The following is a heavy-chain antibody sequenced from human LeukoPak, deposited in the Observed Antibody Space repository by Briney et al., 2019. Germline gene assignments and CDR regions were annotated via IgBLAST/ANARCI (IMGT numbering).Heavy chain of an antibody. CDR2: ISSSSSYI. J-gene: IGHJ3*02. CDR1: GFTFSSYS. Sequence: GGSLRLSCAASGFTFSSYSMNWVRQAPGKGLEWVSSISSSSSYIYYADSVKGRFTISRDNAKNSLYLQMNSLRAEDTAVYYCARDVGSRAFDIWGQGTMVTVSS. D-gene: IGHD3-10*01. CDR3: ARDVGSRAFDI. V-gene: IGHV3-21*01.